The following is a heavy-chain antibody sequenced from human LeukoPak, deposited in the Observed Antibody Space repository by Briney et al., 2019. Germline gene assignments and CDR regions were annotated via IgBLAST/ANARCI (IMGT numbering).Heavy chain of an antibody. CDR1: GLTFNRYS. CDR3: ARGHPGRSRPYDY. Sequence: PGGSLRLSCAVSGLTFNRYSMNWVRQAPGKGLEWLSYISSTGGIIYYADSVKGRFTISRDNAKNSLYLQMDSLRAEDSAIYFCARGHPGRSRPYDYWGQGTLVTVSS. CDR2: ISSTGGII. V-gene: IGHV3-48*04. J-gene: IGHJ4*02.